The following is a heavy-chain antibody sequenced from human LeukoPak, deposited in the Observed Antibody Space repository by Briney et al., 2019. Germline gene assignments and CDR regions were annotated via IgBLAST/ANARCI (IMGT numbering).Heavy chain of an antibody. Sequence: SSETLSLTCTVSGGSISSSVYDWGWIRQPPGKGLEWIGSTYSNPSLNTRVTISVDTSGNQFTLKMSSVTAADMAVYFCAGFRHAYEYVVSGSGVLDYWGQGIRVTVSP. CDR3: AGFRHAYEYVVSGSGVLDY. V-gene: IGHV4-39*01. CDR2: T. J-gene: IGHJ4*02. CDR1: GGSISSSVYD. D-gene: IGHD3-16*01.